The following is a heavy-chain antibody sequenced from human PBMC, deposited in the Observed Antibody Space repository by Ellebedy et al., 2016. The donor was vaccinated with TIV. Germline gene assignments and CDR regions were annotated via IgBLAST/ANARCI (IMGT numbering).Heavy chain of an antibody. CDR1: GFSFRSYW. CDR2: IYQDGGEL. Sequence: PGGSLRLSCEASGFSFRSYWMSWVRQAPGKGLEWVANIYQDGGELHYVDSVKGRFTISRDNAKNSMFLQMNSLRGEDTGMYYCARRGSYGDYSVQVNSWFDLWGQGTLVTVS. J-gene: IGHJ5*02. CDR3: ARRGSYGDYSVQVNSWFDL. D-gene: IGHD4-17*01. V-gene: IGHV3-7*01.